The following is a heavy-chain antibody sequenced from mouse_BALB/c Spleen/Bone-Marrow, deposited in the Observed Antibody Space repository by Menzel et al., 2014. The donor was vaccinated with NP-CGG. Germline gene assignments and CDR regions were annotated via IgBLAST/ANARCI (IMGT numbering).Heavy chain of an antibody. D-gene: IGHD1-1*01. V-gene: IGHV5-12-1*01. CDR2: ISSGGGST. J-gene: IGHJ2*01. CDR3: AREVLRDYFDY. Sequence: EVKVVESGGGLVKPGGSLKLSCAASGFAFSSYDMSWVRRTPEKRLEWVAYISSGGGSTYYPDTVKGRFTISRDNAKNTLYLQMSSLKSEDTAMYYCAREVLRDYFDYWGQGTTLTVSS. CDR1: GFAFSSYD.